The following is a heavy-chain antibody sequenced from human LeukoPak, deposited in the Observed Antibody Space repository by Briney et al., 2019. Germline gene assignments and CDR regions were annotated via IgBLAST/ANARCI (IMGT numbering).Heavy chain of an antibody. Sequence: PPETLSLTCGVSGGSFSSHYWTWIRQPPGKGLELIGEINPRGSTNYNPSLESRVTVSADTSRNQLSLSLTSVTAAASAVYFCARGLRQGSAWSWGPKEKSYQYMDVWGTGTTVIVSS. J-gene: IGHJ6*04. CDR3: ARGLRQGSAWSWGPKEKSYQYMDV. CDR1: GGSFSSHY. CDR2: INPRGST. D-gene: IGHD6-19*01. V-gene: IGHV4-34*01.